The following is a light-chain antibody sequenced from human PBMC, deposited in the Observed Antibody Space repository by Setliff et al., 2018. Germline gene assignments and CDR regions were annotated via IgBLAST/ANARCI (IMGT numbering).Light chain of an antibody. CDR1: RSNIGAGYG. J-gene: IGLJ1*01. CDR2: NDN. CDR3: QSYDNSLSGSGL. Sequence: QSALAQPPSVSGAPGQRVTISCTGSRSNIGAGYGVHWYQQFPGTAPKLLIYNDNNRPSGVPDRFSGSKSGTSASLAITGLQAEGEADYFCQSYDNSLSGSGLFGTGTKVTVL. V-gene: IGLV1-40*01.